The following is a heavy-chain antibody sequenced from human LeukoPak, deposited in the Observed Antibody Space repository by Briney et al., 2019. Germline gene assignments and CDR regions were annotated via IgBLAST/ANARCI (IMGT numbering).Heavy chain of an antibody. D-gene: IGHD3-3*01. CDR3: ARGVLWSGYFYFDY. Sequence: PGGSLRLSCAVSGFTFSDYYMDWVRQAPGKGLEWVGRIRNKANSYTTEYAASVKGRFTISGDDSKNSLYLQMNSLKAEDTAVYYCARGVLWSGYFYFDYWGQGTLVTVSS. CDR2: IRNKANSYTT. V-gene: IGHV3-72*01. CDR1: GFTFSDYY. J-gene: IGHJ4*02.